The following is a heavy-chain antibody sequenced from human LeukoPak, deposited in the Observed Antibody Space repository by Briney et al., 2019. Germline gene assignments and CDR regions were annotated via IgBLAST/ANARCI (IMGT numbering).Heavy chain of an antibody. CDR2: IYYSGST. D-gene: IGHD1-14*01. CDR3: ASGTPGEAADY. Sequence: SETLSLTCTVSGGSISSSSYYWGWIRQPPGKGLEWIGSIYYSGSTYYNPSLKSRVTISVDTSKNQFSLKLSSVTVADTAVYYCASGTPGEAADYWGQGTLVTVPS. V-gene: IGHV4-39*07. J-gene: IGHJ4*02. CDR1: GGSISSSSYY.